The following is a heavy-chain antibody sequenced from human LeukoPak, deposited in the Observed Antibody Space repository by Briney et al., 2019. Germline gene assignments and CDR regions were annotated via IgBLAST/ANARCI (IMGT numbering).Heavy chain of an antibody. D-gene: IGHD3-16*01. Sequence: GGSLRLSCAASGFTFSSYAMSWVRQAPGKGLEWVSGMSGSGGNTYYADFVKGRFTISRDNSKNTLYLQMGTLTAEDTAIYFCAKDSLPSYGGYFDFWGQGTLVTVSS. CDR3: AKDSLPSYGGYFDF. CDR2: MSGSGGNT. J-gene: IGHJ4*02. CDR1: GFTFSSYA. V-gene: IGHV3-23*01.